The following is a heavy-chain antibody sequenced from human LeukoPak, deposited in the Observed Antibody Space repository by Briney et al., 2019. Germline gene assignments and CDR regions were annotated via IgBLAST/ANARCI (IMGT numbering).Heavy chain of an antibody. D-gene: IGHD3-22*01. V-gene: IGHV3-21*01. CDR1: GFTFSSYG. J-gene: IGHJ4*02. CDR3: ARYYDYDSRGYYYYFDY. CDR2: ISSSSYI. Sequence: GGSLRLPCAASGFTFSSYGMHWVRQAPGKGLEWVSSISSSSYIYYADSVKGRFTISRDNAKNSLYLQMNSLRAEDTALYYCARYYDYDSRGYYYYFDYWGQGTLVTVSS.